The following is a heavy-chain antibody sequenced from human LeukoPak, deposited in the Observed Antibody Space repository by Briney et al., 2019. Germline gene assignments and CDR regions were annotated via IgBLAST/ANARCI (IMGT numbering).Heavy chain of an antibody. CDR3: ARVDGGNSIDS. V-gene: IGHV4-59*01. D-gene: IGHD4-23*01. Sequence: SETLSLTCTVSVGSISSYYWSWIRQPPWKGLEWIGYIYYSGSTNHNPSLKSRITISVDTSKNQFSLKLSSVTAADTAVYYCARVDGGNSIDSWGQGTLVTVSS. CDR1: VGSISSYY. J-gene: IGHJ4*02. CDR2: IYYSGST.